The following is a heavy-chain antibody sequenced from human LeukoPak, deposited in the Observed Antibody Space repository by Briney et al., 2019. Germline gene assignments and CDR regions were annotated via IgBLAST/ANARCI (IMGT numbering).Heavy chain of an antibody. Sequence: GASVKVSCKASGYTFTDYYVHWVRQAPGQGLEWMGWINPNNGGTNYAQKFQGRVTMTRDTSISTAYMELSRLRSDDTAVYYCARATVRGVIATDYWGQGTLVTVSS. V-gene: IGHV1-2*02. J-gene: IGHJ4*02. D-gene: IGHD3-10*01. CDR3: ARATVRGVIATDY. CDR2: INPNNGGT. CDR1: GYTFTDYY.